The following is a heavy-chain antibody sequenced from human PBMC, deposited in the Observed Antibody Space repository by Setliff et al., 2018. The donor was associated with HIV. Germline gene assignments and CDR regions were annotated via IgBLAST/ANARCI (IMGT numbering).Heavy chain of an antibody. CDR1: GFTFSVYG. J-gene: IGHJ4*02. CDR2: IWNDGNKK. V-gene: IGHV3-33*01. CDR3: ARDPDTALVLIYFDY. Sequence: GGSLRLSCAASGFTFSVYGLHWVRQAPGKGLDWVAIIWNDGNKKYYADSVKGRFTISRDNSKNTLDLQMNSLRAEDTAEYYCARDPDTALVLIYFDYWGQGALVTVSS. D-gene: IGHD5-18*01.